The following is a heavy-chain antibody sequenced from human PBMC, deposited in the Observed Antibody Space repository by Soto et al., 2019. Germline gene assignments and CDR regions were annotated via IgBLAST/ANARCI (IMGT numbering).Heavy chain of an antibody. J-gene: IGHJ6*02. V-gene: IGHV3-33*06. CDR1: GFTFSNYG. D-gene: IGHD3-3*01. Sequence: GGSLRLSCAASGFTFSNYGIHWVRQAPGKGLEWVAIIWFDGTNKYYADSVKGRFTISRDNSKNTLYLQMDSLRAEDTAVYYCAKGDYDFWSGSPRHYYGMDVWGQGTMVTVSS. CDR3: AKGDYDFWSGSPRHYYGMDV. CDR2: IWFDGTNK.